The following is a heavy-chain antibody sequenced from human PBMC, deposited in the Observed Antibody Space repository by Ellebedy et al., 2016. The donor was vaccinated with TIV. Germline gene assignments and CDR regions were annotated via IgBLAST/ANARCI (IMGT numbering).Heavy chain of an antibody. D-gene: IGHD3/OR15-3a*01. CDR1: GFTFSSYG. CDR2: IWYDGSNK. Sequence: GESLKISXAASGFTFSSYGMHWVRQAPGKGLEWVAVIWYDGSNKYYADSVKGRFTISRDNAKNSLYLQLNSLTAEDTAVYYCARVWTDGLVDSWGQGTLVTVSS. CDR3: ARVWTDGLVDS. V-gene: IGHV3-33*01. J-gene: IGHJ4*02.